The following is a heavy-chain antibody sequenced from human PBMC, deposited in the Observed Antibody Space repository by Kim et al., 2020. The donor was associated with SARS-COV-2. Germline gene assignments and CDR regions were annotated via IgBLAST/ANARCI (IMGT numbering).Heavy chain of an antibody. CDR2: INQDGRST. V-gene: IGHV3-74*01. CDR3: TKDRGYGSRAFDY. Sequence: GGSLRLSCAASGFTFSYYWMHWVRQAPGKGLVWVSRINQDGRSTDYADSVKGRFTISRDNAKNTLYLQMNSLRAEDTAVYYCTKDRGYGSRAFDYWGQGILVTVSS. CDR1: GFTFSYYW. D-gene: IGHD3-22*01. J-gene: IGHJ4*02.